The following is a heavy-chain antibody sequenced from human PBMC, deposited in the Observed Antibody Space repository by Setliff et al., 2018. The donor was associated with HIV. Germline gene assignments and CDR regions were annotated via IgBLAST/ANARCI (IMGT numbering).Heavy chain of an antibody. V-gene: IGHV3-74*01. Sequence: GGSLRLSCAASGFTFSNYWMHWVRQAPGEGLVWVSRINSDGSSTSYADSVKGRFTSSRDNAKNTLYLQMNSLRAEDTAVYYCTRDIRFTDSGGYRGFDYWGQGILVTVSS. CDR2: INSDGSST. CDR1: GFTFSNYW. D-gene: IGHD6-25*01. J-gene: IGHJ4*02. CDR3: TRDIRFTDSGGYRGFDY.